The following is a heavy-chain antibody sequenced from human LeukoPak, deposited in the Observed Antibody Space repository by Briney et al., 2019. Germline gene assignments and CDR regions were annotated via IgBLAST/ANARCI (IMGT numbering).Heavy chain of an antibody. Sequence: PGGSLRLSCAASGFILTGHTMTWLRQAPGKGLEWVSIIGGRDDRTYYADFVEGRFTISRDNSKNILYLQMSSLRAEDTAVYYCAKDPNPLYDLWSGYKWGQGTLVTVSS. V-gene: IGHV3-23*01. CDR2: IGGRDDRT. CDR1: GFILTGHT. CDR3: AKDPNPLYDLWSGYK. D-gene: IGHD3-3*01. J-gene: IGHJ4*02.